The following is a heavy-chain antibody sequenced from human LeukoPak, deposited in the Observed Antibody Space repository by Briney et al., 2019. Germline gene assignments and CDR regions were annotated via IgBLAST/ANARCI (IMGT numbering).Heavy chain of an antibody. CDR2: MNPNSGNT. CDR3: ARGDPSKLRYFDWLSTDFDY. J-gene: IGHJ4*02. V-gene: IGHV1-8*01. CDR1: GYTFTSYD. D-gene: IGHD3-9*01. Sequence: ASVKVSCKASGYTFTSYDINWVRQATGQGLEWMGWMNPNSGNTGYAQKFQGRVTMTWNTSISTAYMELSSLRPEDTAVYYCARGDPSKLRYFDWLSTDFDYWGQGTLVTVSS.